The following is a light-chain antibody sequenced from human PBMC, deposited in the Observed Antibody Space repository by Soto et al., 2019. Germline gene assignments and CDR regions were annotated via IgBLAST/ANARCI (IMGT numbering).Light chain of an antibody. J-gene: IGKJ1*01. CDR1: HHIDAW. V-gene: IGKV1-5*03. CDR3: QQYNSDSPT. Sequence: IQMTESPSTLSASVGDIVTITCRGSHHIDAWLACCQQKPGKAPKVLIYKASILESGVPSRFSGSGSGTEFTLTTRSLQPDDSATYYCQQYNSDSPTFGQGTKVDIK. CDR2: KAS.